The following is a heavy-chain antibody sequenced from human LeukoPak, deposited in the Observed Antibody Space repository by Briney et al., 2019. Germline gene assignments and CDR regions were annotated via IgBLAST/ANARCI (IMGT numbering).Heavy chain of an antibody. V-gene: IGHV3-30*04. CDR3: ARDDSGPVLTVTYLFDY. J-gene: IGHJ4*02. D-gene: IGHD4-17*01. CDR1: GFTLSSYA. CDR2: VSIDGNTK. Sequence: GKSLRLSCAASGFTLSSYAVHWVRQAPGEGLEWLAVVSIDGNTKFYADSVKGRFTISRDNFENTVSLQVNSLRAADTAVYYCARDDSGPVLTVTYLFDYWGQGTLVTVSS.